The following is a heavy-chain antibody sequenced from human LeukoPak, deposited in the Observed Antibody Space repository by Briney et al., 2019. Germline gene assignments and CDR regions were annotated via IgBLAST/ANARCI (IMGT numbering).Heavy chain of an antibody. CDR3: ARVPRRDGYNSAGNAFDI. Sequence: GGSLRLSCAASGFTFSSYWMNWVRQAPGKGLEWVANIKQDGSEKYYVDSVKGRFTISRDNAKNSLYLQMNTLTAEDTAVYYCARVPRRDGYNSAGNAFDIWGQGTMVTVSS. CDR2: IKQDGSEK. D-gene: IGHD5-24*01. V-gene: IGHV3-7*01. CDR1: GFTFSSYW. J-gene: IGHJ3*02.